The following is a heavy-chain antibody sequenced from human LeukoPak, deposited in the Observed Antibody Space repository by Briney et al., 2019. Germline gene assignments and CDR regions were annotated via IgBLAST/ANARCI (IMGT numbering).Heavy chain of an antibody. J-gene: IGHJ4*02. Sequence: PSETLSLTCTVSGGSISSSSYYWGWIRQPPGKGLEWIGSIYYSGSTYYNPSLKSRVTISVDTSKNQFSLKLSSVTAADTAVYYCARDRATYSSGPLDYWGQGTLVTVSS. CDR3: ARDRATYSSGPLDY. V-gene: IGHV4-39*02. CDR1: GGSISSSSYY. CDR2: IYYSGST. D-gene: IGHD6-19*01.